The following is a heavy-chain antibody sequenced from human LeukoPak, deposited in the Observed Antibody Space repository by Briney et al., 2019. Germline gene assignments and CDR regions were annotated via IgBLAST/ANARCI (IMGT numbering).Heavy chain of an antibody. V-gene: IGHV5-51*01. D-gene: IGHD1-20*01. CDR3: ARLNWIDDGKLRLDWFDP. CDR1: GYSFTSYW. CDR2: IFPGDSDT. Sequence: GESLKISCKGSGYSFTSYWIVWVRQMPGKGLEWMGIIFPGDSDTTYSPSFQGQITISADKSISTAYLQWSSLKASDTAMYYCARLNWIDDGKLRLDWFDPWGQGTLVTVSS. J-gene: IGHJ5*02.